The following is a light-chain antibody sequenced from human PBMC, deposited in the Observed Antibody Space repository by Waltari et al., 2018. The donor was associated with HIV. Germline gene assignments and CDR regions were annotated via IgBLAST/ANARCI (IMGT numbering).Light chain of an antibody. Sequence: EIVLTQSPATLSLSPGERATLSCTASENINNYLAWYHQKPGQPPRLVLYDASNRAPGVPDRFSGGGSETHFALTISSLEPEDFAVYYCQQRRNWPLTFGGGTKVEMK. CDR2: DAS. CDR1: ENINNY. V-gene: IGKV3-11*01. CDR3: QQRRNWPLT. J-gene: IGKJ4*01.